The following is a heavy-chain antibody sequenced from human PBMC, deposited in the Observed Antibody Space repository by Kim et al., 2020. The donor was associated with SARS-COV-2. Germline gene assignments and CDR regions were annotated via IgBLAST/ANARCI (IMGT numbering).Heavy chain of an antibody. Sequence: ASVKVSCKGSGYTFTGYYMHWVRQAPGQGLEWMGWMNPNSGASNSAQKFQGRVSMTRDTSISTAYVELTRLTSDDTAVYYCATSSGYISSWGPFDYWGQGTLVTVSS. CDR2: MNPNSGAS. V-gene: IGHV1-2*02. D-gene: IGHD6-13*01. CDR3: ATSSGYISSWGPFDY. CDR1: GYTFTGYY. J-gene: IGHJ4*02.